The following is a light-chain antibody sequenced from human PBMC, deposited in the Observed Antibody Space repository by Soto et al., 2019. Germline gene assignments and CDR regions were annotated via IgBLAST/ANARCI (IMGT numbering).Light chain of an antibody. CDR2: EVS. J-gene: IGLJ3*02. CDR1: SSDVGGYNY. Sequence: QSVLTQPASVSGSPGQSITISCTGTSSDVGGYNYVSWYQQHPGKAHKLMIYEVSNRPSGVSNRFSGSKSGNTASLTISGLQAEDEADYYCRSYTSSSTLVFGGGTKVTVL. CDR3: RSYTSSSTLV. V-gene: IGLV2-14*01.